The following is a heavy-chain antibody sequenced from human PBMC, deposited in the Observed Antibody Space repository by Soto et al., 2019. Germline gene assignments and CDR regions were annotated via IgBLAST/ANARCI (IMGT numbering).Heavy chain of an antibody. CDR3: ARGPVLPAAKYDRFDP. Sequence: PSETLSLTCTVSGGSISGDGYYWSWIRQHPGEGLDWIGYIYHRGGTYYNPSLESRVTISVETSKNQFSLRLNSVTAADTAVYYCARGPVLPAAKYDRFDPSGRGALVTLSS. V-gene: IGHV4-31*03. CDR1: GGSISGDGYY. D-gene: IGHD3-10*01. J-gene: IGHJ5*02. CDR2: IYHRGGT.